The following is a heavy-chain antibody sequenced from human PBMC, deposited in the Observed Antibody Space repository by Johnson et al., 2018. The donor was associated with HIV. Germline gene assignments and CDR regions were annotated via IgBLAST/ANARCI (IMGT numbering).Heavy chain of an antibody. J-gene: IGHJ3*02. CDR2: IYSGGSP. V-gene: IGHV3-66*01. D-gene: IGHD1-20*01. Sequence: VESGGGLVKPGGSLRLSCAASGFDFSSSWMHWVRQAPGKGMVWVSVIYSGGSPYYADSVKGRFTISRDNSKNTLYLQMNSLRAEDTAVYYCAKDLNPDNWNPDAFDIWGQGTMVTVSS. CDR1: GFDFSSSW. CDR3: AKDLNPDNWNPDAFDI.